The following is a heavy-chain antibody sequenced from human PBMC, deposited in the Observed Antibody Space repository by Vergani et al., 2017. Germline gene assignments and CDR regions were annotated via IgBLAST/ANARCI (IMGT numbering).Heavy chain of an antibody. CDR3: ARGGGGSYSN. CDR2: IIPIFGTA. D-gene: IGHD1-26*01. V-gene: IGHV1-69*01. Sequence: VQLLESGGGLVQPGGSLRLSCAASGFTFSSYAISWVRQAPGQGLEWMGGIIPIFGTANYAQKFQGRVTITADESTSTAYMELSSLRSEDTAVYYCARGGGGSYSNWGQGTLVTVSS. CDR1: GFTFSSYA. J-gene: IGHJ4*02.